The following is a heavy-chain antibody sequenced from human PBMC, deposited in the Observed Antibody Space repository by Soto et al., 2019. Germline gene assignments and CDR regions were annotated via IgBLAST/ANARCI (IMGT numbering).Heavy chain of an antibody. D-gene: IGHD6-13*01. J-gene: IGHJ4*02. CDR2: IYYSGST. Sequence: QVQLQESDPGLVKPSETLSLTCTVSGGSISNYYWSWIRQPPGKGLEWIGYIYYSGSTRYNPSLKSRVPISVETSKTQFSLKLSSVTAADTAVYYCARHGPIAAAGTVFDYWGQGTLVTVSS. CDR1: GGSISNYY. CDR3: ARHGPIAAAGTVFDY. V-gene: IGHV4-59*08.